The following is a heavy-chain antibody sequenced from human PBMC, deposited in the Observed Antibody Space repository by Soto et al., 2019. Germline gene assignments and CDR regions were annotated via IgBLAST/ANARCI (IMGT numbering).Heavy chain of an antibody. CDR2: IKSKAHGATT. CDR1: GFAFSNAW. V-gene: IGHV3-15*07. CDR3: TTDSSTNMIVVRFDY. J-gene: IGHJ4*01. D-gene: IGHD3-22*01. Sequence: EVQLVESVGGLVKPGGSLRLSGAASGFAFSNAWINWVRQAPGKGLEWVGRIKSKAHGATTDFAAPVRDRFAITRDDSRNMVYMQMNRLNTEDTAVYYCTTDSSTNMIVVRFDYWGHGTLVTVSS.